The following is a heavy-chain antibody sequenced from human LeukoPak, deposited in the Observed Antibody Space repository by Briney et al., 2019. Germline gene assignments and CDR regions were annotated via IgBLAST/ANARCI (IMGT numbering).Heavy chain of an antibody. D-gene: IGHD2-2*01. CDR2: IIPNSGDT. CDR1: GYTFTDYY. J-gene: IGHJ4*02. CDR3: ARSACSRTTCPDY. Sequence: GASVKVSCKASGYTFTDYYIHWVRQAPGQGLEWMGWIIPNSGDTNYAQKFQGRVTMTRDTPISTAYMELTSLRYDDAAVYYCARSACSRTTCPDYWGQGTLVTISS. V-gene: IGHV1-2*02.